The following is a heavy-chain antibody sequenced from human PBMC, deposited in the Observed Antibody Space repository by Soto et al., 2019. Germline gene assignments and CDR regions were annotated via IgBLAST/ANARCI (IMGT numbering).Heavy chain of an antibody. CDR1: GGSISSSSYY. J-gene: IGHJ5*02. V-gene: IGHV4-39*01. D-gene: IGHD3-22*01. Sequence: SETLSLTCTVSGGSISSSSYYWGWIRQPPGKGLEWIGSIYYSGSTYYNPSLKSRVTISVDTSKNQFSLKLSSVTAADTAVYYCARVIVVVMRGKGSRFDPWGQGTLVTVSS. CDR3: ARVIVVVMRGKGSRFDP. CDR2: IYYSGST.